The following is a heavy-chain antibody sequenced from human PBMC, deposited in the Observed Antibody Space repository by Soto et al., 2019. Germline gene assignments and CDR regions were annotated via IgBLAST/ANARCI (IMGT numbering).Heavy chain of an antibody. CDR2: IKQDGSEK. CDR1: GFTFSSYW. D-gene: IGHD3-16*02. V-gene: IGHV3-7*01. CDR3: ARDGTFGGVIVKCRH. J-gene: IGHJ1*01. Sequence: GGSLRLSCAASGFTFSSYWMSWVRQAPGKGLEWVANIKQDGSEKYYVDSVKGRFTISRDNAKNSLYLQMNSLRAEDTAVYYCARDGTFGGVIVKCRHWGQGTLVTVSS.